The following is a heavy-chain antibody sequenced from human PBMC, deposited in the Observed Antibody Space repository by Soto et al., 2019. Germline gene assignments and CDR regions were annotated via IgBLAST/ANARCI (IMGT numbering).Heavy chain of an antibody. J-gene: IGHJ6*02. CDR3: AKEISPLLGEGGKYYGTDV. CDR2: VSGSGSGT. CDR1: GFTFSRYA. D-gene: IGHD3-10*02. Sequence: GGSLRLSCAASGFTFSRYAIVWVRQAPGKGLEWLSTVSGSGSGTYYADSVKGRFTISRDSSKNTVHLQMNSLRVEDTATYYCAKEISPLLGEGGKYYGTDVSGLGPMVTGSS. V-gene: IGHV3-23*01.